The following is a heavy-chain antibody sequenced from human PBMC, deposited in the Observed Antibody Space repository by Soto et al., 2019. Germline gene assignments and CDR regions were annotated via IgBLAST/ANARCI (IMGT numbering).Heavy chain of an antibody. D-gene: IGHD3-16*01. V-gene: IGHV3-30-3*01. CDR3: ARDRIIMITFGGPGDAFAV. CDR1: GFSFSTYA. CDR2: ISYDGNNK. J-gene: IGHJ3*01. Sequence: GGSLRLSCAASGFSFSTYALHWVRQAPGKGLEWVALISYDGNNKYFGDSVKGRFSISRDNSKNTVFLQMNSLRAEDTAVYYCARDRIIMITFGGPGDAFAVWGQGTMVTVSS.